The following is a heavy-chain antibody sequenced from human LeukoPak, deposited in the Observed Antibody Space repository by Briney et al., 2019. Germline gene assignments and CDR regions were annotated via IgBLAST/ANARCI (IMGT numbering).Heavy chain of an antibody. Sequence: SQTLSLTCAISGDSVSSNSAAWNWIRQSPSRGLEWLGRTYYRSKWYNDYAVSVKSRITINPDTSKNQFSLQLNSVTPEDTAVYYCARDLVVYYGSGSPNWFDPWGQGTLVTVSS. CDR1: GDSVSSNSAA. V-gene: IGHV6-1*01. CDR3: ARDLVVYYGSGSPNWFDP. J-gene: IGHJ5*02. D-gene: IGHD3-10*01. CDR2: TYYRSKWYN.